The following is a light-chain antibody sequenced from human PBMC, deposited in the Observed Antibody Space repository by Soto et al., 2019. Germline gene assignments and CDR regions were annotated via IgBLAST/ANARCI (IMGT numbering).Light chain of an antibody. CDR2: AAS. V-gene: IGKV1-39*01. CDR3: PQSHSTPLT. J-gene: IGKJ5*01. Sequence: DIQMTQPPSSLSASVGDRVSITCRASQSISSFLNWYQQKLGKAPQLLIYAASSLQSGVLSRFSGSGSGTDFTLTISSLQPEDFSTYFCPQSHSTPLTFGQETRLEIK. CDR1: QSISSF.